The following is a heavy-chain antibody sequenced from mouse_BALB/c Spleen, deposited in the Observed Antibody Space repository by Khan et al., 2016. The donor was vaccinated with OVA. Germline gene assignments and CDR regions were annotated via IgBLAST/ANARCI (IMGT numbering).Heavy chain of an antibody. J-gene: IGHJ4*01. Sequence: QVQLKESGPELKKPGETVRISCKASGYTFTTAGIQWVQKMPGKGLKWIGWINTHSGVPKYAEDFKGRFAFSLEISVNTAYLQITNLKSEDTATYFCSRGGAAYYRNDGSAMEYWGQGTSVTVSS. D-gene: IGHD2-14*01. V-gene: IGHV9-4*02. CDR1: GYTFTTAG. CDR3: SRGGAAYYRNDGSAMEY. CDR2: INTHSGVP.